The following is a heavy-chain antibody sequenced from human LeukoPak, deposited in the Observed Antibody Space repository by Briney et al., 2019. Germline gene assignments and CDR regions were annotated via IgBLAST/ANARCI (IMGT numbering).Heavy chain of an antibody. V-gene: IGHV4-30-4*01. CDR1: GGSISSGDYY. D-gene: IGHD2-21*01. J-gene: IGHJ5*02. Sequence: SETLSLTCTVSGGSISSGDYYWSWIRQPPGKGLEWIGYIYYSGSTYYNPSLKSRLTISIDTSKTQFSLKLSSVTAADTAVYYCAGDYWGNFVLDPWGQGTLVTVSS. CDR2: IYYSGST. CDR3: AGDYWGNFVLDP.